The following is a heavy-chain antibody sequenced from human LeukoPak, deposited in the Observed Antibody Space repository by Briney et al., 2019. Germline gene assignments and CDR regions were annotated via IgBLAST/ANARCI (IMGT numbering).Heavy chain of an antibody. J-gene: IGHJ4*02. CDR3: AKDRSKWELPGHFDY. Sequence: QSGGSLRLSCAASGFTFSSYAMSWVRQAPGKGLEWVSAISGSGGSTYYADSVKGRFTISRDNSKNTLYLQMNSLRAEDTAVYYCAKDRSKWELPGHFDYWGQGTLVTVSS. V-gene: IGHV3-23*01. CDR2: ISGSGGST. CDR1: GFTFSSYA. D-gene: IGHD1-26*01.